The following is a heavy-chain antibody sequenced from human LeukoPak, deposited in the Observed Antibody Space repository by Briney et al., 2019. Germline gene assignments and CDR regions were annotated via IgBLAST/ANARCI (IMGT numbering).Heavy chain of an antibody. J-gene: IGHJ4*02. CDR1: GYSISSGYY. CDR2: IYHSGST. D-gene: IGHD7-27*01. CDR3: ARGFRGDNFDY. V-gene: IGHV4-38-2*02. Sequence: SETLSLTCTVSGYSISSGYYWGWIRQPPGKGLEWIGSIYHSGSTNYNPSLKSRVTISVDTSKNQFSLKLSSVTAADTAVYFCARGFRGDNFDYWGQGTLVTVSS.